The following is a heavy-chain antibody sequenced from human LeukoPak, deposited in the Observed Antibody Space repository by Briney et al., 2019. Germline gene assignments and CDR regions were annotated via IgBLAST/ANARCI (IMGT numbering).Heavy chain of an antibody. J-gene: IGHJ4*02. Sequence: SETLSLTCTVSGASISSSAYHWGWIRQPPGKGLEWIGSINYSGRTYYNPSLKSRVTISMDTSKNQFSLKLSSVTAADTAVYYCARWVSVLRYFDWSHAGAGDYWGQGTLVTVSS. CDR3: ARWVSVLRYFDWSHAGAGDY. V-gene: IGHV4-39*01. D-gene: IGHD3-9*01. CDR2: INYSGRT. CDR1: GASISSSAYH.